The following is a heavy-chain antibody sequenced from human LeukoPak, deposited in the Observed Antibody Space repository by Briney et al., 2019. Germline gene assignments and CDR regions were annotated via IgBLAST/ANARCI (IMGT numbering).Heavy chain of an antibody. V-gene: IGHV3-7*01. CDR2: IKQDGSEK. Sequence: PGGSLRLSCAASGFTFSSYWMSWVRQAPGKGLEWVANIKQDGSEKYYVDSVRGRFTISRDNAKNSLYLQTNSLRAEDTAVYYCARLVAPFYYYIDVWGKGTTVTVSS. CDR3: ARLVAPFYYYIDV. D-gene: IGHD2-15*01. CDR1: GFTFSSYW. J-gene: IGHJ6*03.